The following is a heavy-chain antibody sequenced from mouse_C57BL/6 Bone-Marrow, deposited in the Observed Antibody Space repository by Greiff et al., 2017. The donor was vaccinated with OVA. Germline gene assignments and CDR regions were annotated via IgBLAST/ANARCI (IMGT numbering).Heavy chain of an antibody. D-gene: IGHD2-5*01. CDR3: TRSYCSNYPFAY. Sequence: QVQLQQSGAELVRPGASVTLSCKASGYTFTDYEMHWVKQTPVHGLEWIGAIDPETGGTAYNQKFKGKAILTADKSSSTAYMELRSLTSEDSAVYYCTRSYCSNYPFAYWGQGTLVTVSA. CDR2: IDPETGGT. CDR1: GYTFTDYE. J-gene: IGHJ3*01. V-gene: IGHV1-15*01.